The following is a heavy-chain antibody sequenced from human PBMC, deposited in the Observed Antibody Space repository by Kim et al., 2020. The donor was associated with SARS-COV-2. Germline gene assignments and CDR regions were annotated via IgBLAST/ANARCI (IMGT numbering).Heavy chain of an antibody. CDR3: AKDPYYYDSSGYYPQDY. CDR1: GFTFSSYA. J-gene: IGHJ4*02. D-gene: IGHD3-22*01. CDR2: IRGSGGST. V-gene: IGHV3-23*01. Sequence: GGSLRLSCAASGFTFSSYAMSWVRQAPGKGLEWVSAIRGSGGSTYYADSVKGRFTISRDNSKNTLYLQMNSLRAEDTAVYYCAKDPYYYDSSGYYPQDYWGQGTLVTVSS.